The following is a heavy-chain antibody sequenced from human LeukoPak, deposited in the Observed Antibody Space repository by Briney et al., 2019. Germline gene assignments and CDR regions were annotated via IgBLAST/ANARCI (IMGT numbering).Heavy chain of an antibody. J-gene: IGHJ4*02. Sequence: ASVTVSFTASGYTFTGNYMHWVRQAPGQGLEWMGWINTNSGGTNYAQKFQGRVSITRDTSISTAYMELSRLRSDDTAVYYCARVDYYDSSGYPISADDYWGQGTLVTVSS. V-gene: IGHV1-2*02. D-gene: IGHD3-22*01. CDR2: INTNSGGT. CDR3: ARVDYYDSSGYPISADDY. CDR1: GYTFTGNY.